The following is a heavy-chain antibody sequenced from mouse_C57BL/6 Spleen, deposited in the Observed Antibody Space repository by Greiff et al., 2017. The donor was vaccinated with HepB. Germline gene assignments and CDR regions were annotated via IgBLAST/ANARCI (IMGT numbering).Heavy chain of an antibody. CDR2: ISSGSSTI. CDR1: GFTFSDYG. D-gene: IGHD2-5*01. V-gene: IGHV5-17*01. J-gene: IGHJ3*01. Sequence: EVKLMESGGGLVKPGGSLKLSCAASGFTFSDYGMHWVRQAPEKGLEWVAYISSGSSTIYYADTVKGRFTISRDNAKNTLFLQMTSLRSEDTAMYYCARSSNFAYWGQGTLVTVSA. CDR3: ARSSNFAY.